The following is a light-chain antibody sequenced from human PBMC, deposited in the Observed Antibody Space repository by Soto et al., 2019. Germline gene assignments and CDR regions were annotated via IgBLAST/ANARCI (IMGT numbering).Light chain of an antibody. CDR3: QQYGSSLFT. Sequence: EIVMTQSPVTLSVSPGERATLSCRASQSVSSNLAWYQQKPGQAPSLLIYGAFTRATGVPARFSGTGSGTEFTLTISSLQSEDFALYYCQQYGSSLFTFGPGTKVDIK. J-gene: IGKJ3*01. V-gene: IGKV3-15*01. CDR2: GAF. CDR1: QSVSSN.